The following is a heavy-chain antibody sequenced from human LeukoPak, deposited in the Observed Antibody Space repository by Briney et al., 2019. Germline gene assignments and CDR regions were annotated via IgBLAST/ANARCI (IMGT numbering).Heavy chain of an antibody. CDR2: INPSGGST. Sequence: ASVKVSCKASGYTFTSYYMHWVRQAPGQGLEWMGIINPSGGSTSYAQKFQGRVTMTRDMSTSTVYMELSSLRSEDTAVYYCARAGKEYDFWSGYLTYYYMDVWGKGTTVTVSS. D-gene: IGHD3-3*01. V-gene: IGHV1-46*01. CDR3: ARAGKEYDFWSGYLTYYYMDV. J-gene: IGHJ6*03. CDR1: GYTFTSYY.